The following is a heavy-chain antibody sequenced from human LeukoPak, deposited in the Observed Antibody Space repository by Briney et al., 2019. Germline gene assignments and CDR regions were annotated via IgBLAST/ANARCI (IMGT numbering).Heavy chain of an antibody. CDR2: INHSGST. V-gene: IGHV4-34*01. D-gene: IGHD6-19*01. J-gene: IGHJ5*02. Sequence: SETLSLTCAVYGGSFSGYYWSWSRQPPGKGLEWIGEINHSGSTNYNPSLKSRVTISVDTSKNQFSLKLSSVTAADTAVYYCARVTGYSSTWGQGTLVTVSS. CDR1: GGSFSGYY. CDR3: ARVTGYSST.